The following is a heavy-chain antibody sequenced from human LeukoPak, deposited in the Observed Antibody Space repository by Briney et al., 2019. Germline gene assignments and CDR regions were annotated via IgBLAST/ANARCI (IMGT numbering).Heavy chain of an antibody. V-gene: IGHV3-23*01. CDR2: ISGSGGST. CDR1: GFTFSSYA. CDR3: AKGSYYGSSGSFYFDY. J-gene: IGHJ4*02. Sequence: GGSLRLSCAASGFTFSSYAMSWVRQAPGKGLEWVSAISGSGGSTYYADSVKGRFTISRDNSKNTLYLQMNSLRAEDTAAYYCAKGSYYGSSGSFYFDYWGQGTLVTVSS. D-gene: IGHD3-22*01.